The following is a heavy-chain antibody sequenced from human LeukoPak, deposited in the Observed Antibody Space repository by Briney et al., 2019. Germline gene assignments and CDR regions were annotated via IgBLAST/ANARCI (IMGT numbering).Heavy chain of an antibody. Sequence: PGGSLRLSCAASGSTFSSYSMNWVRQAPGKGLEWVSSISGSSSYIYYADSVKGRFTISRDNAKNSLYLQMNSLRAEDTAVYYCAELGITMIGGVWGKGTTVTISS. CDR1: GSTFSSYS. D-gene: IGHD3-10*02. J-gene: IGHJ6*04. CDR3: AELGITMIGGV. V-gene: IGHV3-21*01. CDR2: ISGSSSYI.